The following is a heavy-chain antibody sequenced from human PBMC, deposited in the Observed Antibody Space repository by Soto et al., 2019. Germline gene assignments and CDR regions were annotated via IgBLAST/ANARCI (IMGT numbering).Heavy chain of an antibody. CDR1: GFTFSSYE. CDR2: ISSSGSTI. CDR3: ARGRNDYVWGSYRSQAEYFQH. D-gene: IGHD3-16*02. V-gene: IGHV3-48*03. Sequence: LRLSCAASGFTFSSYEMNWVRQAPGKGLEWVSYISSSGSTICYADSVKGRFTISRDNAKNSLYLQMNSLRAEDTAVYYCARGRNDYVWGSYRSQAEYFQHWGQGTLVTVSS. J-gene: IGHJ1*01.